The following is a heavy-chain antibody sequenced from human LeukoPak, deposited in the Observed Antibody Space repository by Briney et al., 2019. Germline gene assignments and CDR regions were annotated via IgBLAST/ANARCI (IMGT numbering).Heavy chain of an antibody. CDR3: ARGLSYFDY. J-gene: IGHJ4*02. CDR1: GFTFSSYE. V-gene: IGHV3-48*03. Sequence: GGSLRPSCAASGFTFSSYEMNWVRQAPGKGLEWVSYISSSGSTIYYADSVKGRFTISRDNAKNSLYLQMNSLRAEDTAVYYCARGLSYFDYWGQGTLVTVSS. CDR2: ISSSGSTI.